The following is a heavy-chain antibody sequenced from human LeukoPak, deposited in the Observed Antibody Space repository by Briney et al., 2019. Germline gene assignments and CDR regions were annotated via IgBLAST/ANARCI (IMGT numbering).Heavy chain of an antibody. CDR3: ARDSLDGGSFDY. D-gene: IGHD1-26*01. V-gene: IGHV3-33*01. J-gene: IGHJ4*02. CDR2: IWYDGSNK. Sequence: GRSLRLSCAASGFTFSSYGMHWVRQAPGKGLEWVAVIWYDGSNKYYADSVKGRFTISRDNSKNTLYLQMNSLRAEDTAVYYCARDSLDGGSFDYWGQGTLVTVSS. CDR1: GFTFSSYG.